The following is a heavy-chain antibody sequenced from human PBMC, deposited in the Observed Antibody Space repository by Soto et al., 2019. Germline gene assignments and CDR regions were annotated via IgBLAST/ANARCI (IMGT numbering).Heavy chain of an antibody. Sequence: PGGSLRLSCAASGFTFSSYSMNWVRQAPGKGLEWVSSISSSSSYIYYADSVKGRFTISRDNAKNSLYLQMNSLRAEDTAVYYCARGNYYGLNWLDPWGQGTLVTVSS. CDR1: GFTFSSYS. CDR2: ISSSSSYI. V-gene: IGHV3-21*01. D-gene: IGHD3-10*01. CDR3: ARGNYYGLNWLDP. J-gene: IGHJ5*02.